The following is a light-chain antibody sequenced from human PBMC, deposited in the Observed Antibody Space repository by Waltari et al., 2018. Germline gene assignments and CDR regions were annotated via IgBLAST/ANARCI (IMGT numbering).Light chain of an antibody. V-gene: IGLV3-19*01. CDR3: NSRDSSANLMI. CDR2: GQN. J-gene: IGLJ2*01. CDR1: SLSSSY. Sequence: SSELTQDPAVSVALGQTVRITCQGDSLSSSYAAWYQQKPGQAHVLVIYGQNKRPSRIPDRFSGSNSGTTASLLITGAQAEDEADYYCNSRDSSANLMIFGGGTKLTVL.